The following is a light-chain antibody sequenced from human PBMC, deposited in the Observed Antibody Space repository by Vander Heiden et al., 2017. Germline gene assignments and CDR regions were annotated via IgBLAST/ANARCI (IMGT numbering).Light chain of an antibody. CDR1: NKNY. Sequence: DIVMTHSPDSLALSLGERATNNKNYLAWYQQKPGQPPKLLIYWASTRESGVPDRFSGSGSGTDFTLTISSLQAEDVAVYYCQQYFSPPLTFGGGTKVEIK. CDR3: QQYFSPPLT. V-gene: IGKV4-1*01. CDR2: WAS. J-gene: IGKJ4*01.